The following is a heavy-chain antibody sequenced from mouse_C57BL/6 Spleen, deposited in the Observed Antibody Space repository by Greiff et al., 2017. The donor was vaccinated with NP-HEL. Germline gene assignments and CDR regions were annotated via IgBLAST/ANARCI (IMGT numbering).Heavy chain of an antibody. CDR2: ISPSSGYT. D-gene: IGHD2-1*01. CDR1: GYTFTSYW. CDR3: ARSDYGNSFAY. Sequence: VQLQQSGAELAKPGASVKLSCTASGYTFTSYWMPWVKQRPGQGLEWIGYISPSSGYTKYNQKFKDKATLTADKSSSTAYMQLSSLTYEDSAVYYCARSDYGNSFAYWGQGTLVTVSA. J-gene: IGHJ3*01. V-gene: IGHV1-7*01.